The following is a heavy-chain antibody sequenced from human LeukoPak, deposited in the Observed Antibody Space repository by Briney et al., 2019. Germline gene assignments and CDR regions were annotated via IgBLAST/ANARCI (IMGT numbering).Heavy chain of an antibody. J-gene: IGHJ6*03. D-gene: IGHD5-24*01. CDR3: ARSVATIFDYYMDV. CDR1: GGSISSNY. V-gene: IGHV4-59*01. Sequence: PSETLSLTCTVSGGSISSNYWSWIRQPPGKGLEWIGHIYYRGTTKYIPSLKSRVTISLDMSKNQFSLKLTSATAADTAVYYCARSVATIFDYYMDVWGNGTTVTVSS. CDR2: IYYRGTT.